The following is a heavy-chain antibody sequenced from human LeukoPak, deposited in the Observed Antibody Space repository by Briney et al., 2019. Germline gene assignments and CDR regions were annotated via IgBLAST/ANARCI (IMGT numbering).Heavy chain of an antibody. Sequence: GRSLRLSCAASGFTFNSYAMHWVRQAPGKGLEWVAVISYDGSNKYYADSVKGRFTISRDNSKNTLYLQMNSLRAEDTAVYYCAGEGDNWNLPGDPWGQGALVTVSS. CDR3: AGEGDNWNLPGDP. CDR1: GFTFNSYA. V-gene: IGHV3-30-3*01. D-gene: IGHD1-20*01. J-gene: IGHJ5*02. CDR2: ISYDGSNK.